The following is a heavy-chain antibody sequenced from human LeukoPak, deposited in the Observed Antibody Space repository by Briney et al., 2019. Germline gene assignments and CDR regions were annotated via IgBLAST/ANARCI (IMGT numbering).Heavy chain of an antibody. D-gene: IGHD4-17*01. J-gene: IGHJ4*02. CDR3: ARERSDGYFDY. V-gene: IGHV4-34*01. CDR1: GGSFSGYY. Sequence: SETLSLTCAVYGGSFSGYYWSWIRQPPGKGLEWIGEINHSGSTNYNPSLKSRVTISVDTSKNQFSLKLSSVTAADTAVYYCARERSDGYFDYWGQGTLVTVSS. CDR2: INHSGST.